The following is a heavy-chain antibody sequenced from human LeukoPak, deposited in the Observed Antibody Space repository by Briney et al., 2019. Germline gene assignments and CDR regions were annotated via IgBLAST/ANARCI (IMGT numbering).Heavy chain of an antibody. D-gene: IGHD2-15*01. CDR3: ARDTTSYCSGGSCYSVFDY. Sequence: SVKVSCKASGGTFSSYAMSWVRQVPGQGLEWMGGIIPIFGTANYAQKFQGRVTITADESTSTAYMELSSLRSEDTAVYYCARDTTSYCSGGSCYSVFDYWGQGTLVTVSS. V-gene: IGHV1-69*13. CDR1: GGTFSSYA. J-gene: IGHJ4*02. CDR2: IIPIFGTA.